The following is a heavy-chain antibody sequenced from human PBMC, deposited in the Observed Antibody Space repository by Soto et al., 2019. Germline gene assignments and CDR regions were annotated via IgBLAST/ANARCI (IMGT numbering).Heavy chain of an antibody. CDR2: IYYSGST. D-gene: IGHD1-1*01. Sequence: PSETLSLTCTVSGGSISSGGYYWSWIRQHPGKGLEWIGYIYYSGSTYYNPSLKSRVTISVDTSKNQFSLKLSSVTAADTAVYYCARGDETGTVDYWGQGTLVTVSS. CDR3: ARGDETGTVDY. J-gene: IGHJ4*02. V-gene: IGHV4-31*03. CDR1: GGSISSGGYY.